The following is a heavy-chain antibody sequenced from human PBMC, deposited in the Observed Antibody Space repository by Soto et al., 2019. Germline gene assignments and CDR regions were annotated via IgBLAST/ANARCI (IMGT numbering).Heavy chain of an antibody. J-gene: IGHJ4*02. Sequence: DVQLVQSGGGLVQPGGSLRLSCVGSGFSFSDHYMDWVRQAPGKGLEWVDRIRKETNGYSTQYAASVKGRFTIPRDDSKNSVYIQVNSLNTADTAVYYCARGGSYRAFDYWGQGTLVTVSS. CDR2: IRKETNGYST. CDR3: ARGGSYRAFDY. D-gene: IGHD1-26*01. V-gene: IGHV3-72*01. CDR1: GFSFSDHY.